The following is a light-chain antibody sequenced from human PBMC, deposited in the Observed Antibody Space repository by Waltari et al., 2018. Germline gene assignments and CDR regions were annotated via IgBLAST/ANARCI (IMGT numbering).Light chain of an antibody. CDR3: QAWDSSTPYV. CDR2: QDS. Sequence: SYELIQPPSLSVSPGQTARITCSGDNLGDKYACWYQQKPGQSPVLVIYQDSKRPSGIPERFSGSNSGNTATLTISGTQAMDEADYYCQAWDSSTPYVFGTGTKVTVL. V-gene: IGLV3-1*01. J-gene: IGLJ1*01. CDR1: NLGDKY.